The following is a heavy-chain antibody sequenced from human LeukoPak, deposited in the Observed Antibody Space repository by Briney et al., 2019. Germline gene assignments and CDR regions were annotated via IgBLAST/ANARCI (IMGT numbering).Heavy chain of an antibody. V-gene: IGHV3-30-3*01. J-gene: IGHJ4*02. CDR3: AKDRGGSYTWFFDY. Sequence: TGGSLRLSCAASGFTFSSYAMHWVRQAPGKGLEWVAVISYDGSNKYYADSVKGRFTISRDNSKNTLYLQMNSLRAEDTAVYYCAKDRGGSYTWFFDYWGQGTLVTVSS. D-gene: IGHD1-26*01. CDR2: ISYDGSNK. CDR1: GFTFSSYA.